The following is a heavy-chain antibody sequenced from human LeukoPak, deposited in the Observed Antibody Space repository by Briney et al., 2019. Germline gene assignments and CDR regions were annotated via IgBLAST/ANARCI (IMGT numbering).Heavy chain of an antibody. CDR2: ISGSGGST. CDR1: GFTFSSYA. Sequence: GGSLRLSCAASGFTFSSYAMSWVRQAPGKGLEWVSAISGSGGSTYYADSVKGRFTISRDNSKNTLYLQMNSLRAEDTAVYYCAKDGILTGLWASYYFNYWGQGTLVTVSS. V-gene: IGHV3-23*01. D-gene: IGHD3-9*01. CDR3: AKDGILTGLWASYYFNY. J-gene: IGHJ4*02.